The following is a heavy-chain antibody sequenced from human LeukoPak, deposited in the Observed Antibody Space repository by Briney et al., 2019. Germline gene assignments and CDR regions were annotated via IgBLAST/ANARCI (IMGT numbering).Heavy chain of an antibody. D-gene: IGHD6-13*01. CDR1: GFTFTKCA. V-gene: IGHV3-23*01. CDR2: ITATGDTA. J-gene: IGHJ2*01. Sequence: GGSLRLSCVASGFTFTKCAMSWIRQAPGKGLEWVAIITATGDTAYYADSVKGRSTISRDTSKNTLYLQMNSLRAEDTAVYYCAKVHSSWTDYCYFDLWGRGTLVTVSS. CDR3: AKVHSSWTDYCYFDL.